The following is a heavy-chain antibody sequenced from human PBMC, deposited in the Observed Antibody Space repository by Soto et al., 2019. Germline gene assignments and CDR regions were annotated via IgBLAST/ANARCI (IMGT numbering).Heavy chain of an antibody. CDR2: IYPGDSDT. CDR3: ATSVEMATTKGDAFDI. V-gene: IGHV5-51*01. CDR1: GYSFTSYW. D-gene: IGHD5-12*01. Sequence: PGESLKISCKGSGYSFTSYWIGWVRQMPGKGLEWMGIIYPGDSDTRYSPSFQGQVTISADKSISTAYLQWSSLKASDTAVYYCATSVEMATTKGDAFDIWGQGTMVTVSS. J-gene: IGHJ3*02.